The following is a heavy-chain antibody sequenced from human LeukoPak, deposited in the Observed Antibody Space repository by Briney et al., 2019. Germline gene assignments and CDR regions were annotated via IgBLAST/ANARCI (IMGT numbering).Heavy chain of an antibody. V-gene: IGHV1-2*02. Sequence: ASVKVSCKASGYTFTGYYMHWVRQAPGQGLEWMGWINPNTGGTNYAQKFQGRVTMTRDTSISTAYMELSRLRSDDTAVYYCARAKDGYNREFDYWGQGTLVTVSS. D-gene: IGHD5-24*01. CDR3: ARAKDGYNREFDY. CDR2: INPNTGGT. CDR1: GYTFTGYY. J-gene: IGHJ4*02.